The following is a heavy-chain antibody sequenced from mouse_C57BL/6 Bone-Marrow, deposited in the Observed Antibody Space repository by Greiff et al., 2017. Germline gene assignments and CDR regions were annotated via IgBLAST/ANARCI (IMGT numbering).Heavy chain of an antibody. J-gene: IGHJ2*01. CDR1: GYTFTDYN. Sequence: EVHLVESGPELVKPGASVKIPCKASGYTFTDYNMDWVKQSHGKSLEWIGDINPNNGGTIYNQKFKGKATLTVDKSSSTAYMELRSLTSEDTAVYYCARTITTVVSYYFDYWGQGTTLTVSS. V-gene: IGHV1-18*01. CDR2: INPNNGGT. D-gene: IGHD1-1*01. CDR3: ARTITTVVSYYFDY.